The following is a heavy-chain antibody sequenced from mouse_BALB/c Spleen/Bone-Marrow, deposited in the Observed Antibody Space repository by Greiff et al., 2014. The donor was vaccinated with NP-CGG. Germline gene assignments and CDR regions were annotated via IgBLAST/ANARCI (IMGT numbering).Heavy chain of an antibody. D-gene: IGHD4-1*01. CDR3: AKTGTRYYFDY. CDR1: GYSITSDYA. V-gene: IGHV3-2*02. Sequence: VQLKESGPGLVKPSQSLSLTCTVTGYSITSDYAWNWIRQFPGNKLEWMGYISYSGTTSYYPSLKSRISITRDTSKNQFFLQLNSVTTEDTATYYCAKTGTRYYFDYWSQGTTLTVSS. J-gene: IGHJ2*01. CDR2: ISYSGTT.